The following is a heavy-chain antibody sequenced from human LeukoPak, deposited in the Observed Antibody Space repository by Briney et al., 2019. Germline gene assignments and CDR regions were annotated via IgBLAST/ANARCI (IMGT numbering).Heavy chain of an antibody. D-gene: IGHD3-3*01. Sequence: SETLSLTCTVSGGSISSYYWSWIRQPPGKGLEWIGYIYYSGSTNYNPSLKSRVTISVDTSKNQFSLKLSSVTAADTAVYYCARGGDYDFWSGYPLDYWGQGTLVTVSS. CDR1: GGSISSYY. J-gene: IGHJ4*02. CDR2: IYYSGST. V-gene: IGHV4-59*01. CDR3: ARGGDYDFWSGYPLDY.